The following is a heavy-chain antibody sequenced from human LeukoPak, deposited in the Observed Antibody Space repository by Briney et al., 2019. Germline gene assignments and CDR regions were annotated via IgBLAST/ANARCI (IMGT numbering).Heavy chain of an antibody. V-gene: IGHV4-39*07. CDR1: GGSISSSRYY. J-gene: IGHJ4*02. CDR3: ARGLYDSSGYYNDY. Sequence: SETLSLTCAVSGGSISSSRYYWAWIRQPPGKGLEWIGSIHYSGSTYYNPSLQSRVTISIDTSKNQFSLKLRFVTAADTAVYYCARGLYDSSGYYNDYWGQGTLVTVSS. D-gene: IGHD3-22*01. CDR2: IHYSGST.